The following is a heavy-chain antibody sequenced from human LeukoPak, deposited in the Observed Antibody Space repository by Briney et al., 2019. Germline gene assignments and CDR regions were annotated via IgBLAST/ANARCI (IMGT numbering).Heavy chain of an antibody. CDR2: IYYSGST. D-gene: IGHD2-15*01. Sequence: ETLSLTCTVSGGSISSYYWSWIRQPPGKGLEWIGYIYYSGSTNYNPSLKSRVTISVDTSKNQLSLKLSSVTAADTAVYYCARHIYCSGGSCYPNNWFDPWGQGTLVTVSS. CDR1: GGSISSYY. V-gene: IGHV4-59*08. J-gene: IGHJ5*02. CDR3: ARHIYCSGGSCYPNNWFDP.